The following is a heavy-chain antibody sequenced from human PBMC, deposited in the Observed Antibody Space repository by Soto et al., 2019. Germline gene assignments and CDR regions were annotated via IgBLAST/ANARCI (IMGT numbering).Heavy chain of an antibody. D-gene: IGHD3-16*01. J-gene: IGHJ6*02. Sequence: QVQLVQSGAEVKIPGASVKVSCKASGYRFTSYGIGWVRQAPGQGLEWMGWINAYNGNTNYAQNLQGRVTLTTDTSTSTAYMELRSLRSNDTAVYYCAMVDVYVTPSPQDVWGQGTTVTVSS. CDR2: INAYNGNT. CDR3: AMVDVYVTPSPQDV. V-gene: IGHV1-18*01. CDR1: GYRFTSYG.